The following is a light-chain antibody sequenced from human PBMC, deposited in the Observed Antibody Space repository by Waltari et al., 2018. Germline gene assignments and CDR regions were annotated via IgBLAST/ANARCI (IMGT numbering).Light chain of an antibody. CDR2: GAS. V-gene: IGKV3-15*01. CDR3: QEYQTWLRGT. J-gene: IGKJ1*01. CDR1: QSVKSN. Sequence: EIVMTQSPATLSVSPGDRATLSCRGSQSVKSNLAWYQQRPGQTPRLLIYGASSRARGVPDRFSGSGSGTDFNLTISSLQSEDFAVYYCQEYQTWLRGTFGQGTKVDIK.